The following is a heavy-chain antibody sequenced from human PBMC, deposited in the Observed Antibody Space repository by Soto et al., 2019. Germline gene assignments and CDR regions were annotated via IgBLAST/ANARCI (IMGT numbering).Heavy chain of an antibody. CDR3: VCGGNFFVY. V-gene: IGHV3-7*01. CDR1: GFTFSTYW. J-gene: IGHJ4*02. Sequence: EVQLVESGGGLVQPGGSLRLPGAASGFTFSTYWMTWVRQPPGKGLEWVASINQDGSERYYVDSVRGRVTISRDNAKNSLYLQMNSLRAEDTAVYYCVCGGNFFVYWGQGTLVTVSP. CDR2: INQDGSER. D-gene: IGHD3-16*01.